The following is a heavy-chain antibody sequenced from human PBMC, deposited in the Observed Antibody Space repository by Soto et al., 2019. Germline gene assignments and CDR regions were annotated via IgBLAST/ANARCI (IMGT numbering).Heavy chain of an antibody. D-gene: IGHD4-4*01. CDR3: ARDFSVGDGYSIPDS. J-gene: IGHJ4*02. Sequence: QVQLVESGGGVVQPGRSLRLSCAASGFTFSSYGMHWVRQAPGKGLEWVAVIWYDGSNKYYADSVKGRFTISRDNSKNTLYLQMNSLRAEDTAVYYCARDFSVGDGYSIPDSWGQGTLVTVSS. CDR1: GFTFSSYG. CDR2: IWYDGSNK. V-gene: IGHV3-33*01.